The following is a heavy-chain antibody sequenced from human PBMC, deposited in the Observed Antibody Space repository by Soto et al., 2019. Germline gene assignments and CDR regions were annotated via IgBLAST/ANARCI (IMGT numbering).Heavy chain of an antibody. Sequence: AXVKVSGKASGYTFTSYDINWVRQATGQLLEWMGWINPNTGYTDYAQKFQGRVTLTGNTSITTAYMELSSLRSEDTAVYYCVRGRVMITFGVVIVIDYWGQGSPVTVSS. CDR3: VRGRVMITFGVVIVIDY. V-gene: IGHV1-8*01. D-gene: IGHD3-16*02. J-gene: IGHJ4*02. CDR1: GYTFTSYD. CDR2: INPNTGYT.